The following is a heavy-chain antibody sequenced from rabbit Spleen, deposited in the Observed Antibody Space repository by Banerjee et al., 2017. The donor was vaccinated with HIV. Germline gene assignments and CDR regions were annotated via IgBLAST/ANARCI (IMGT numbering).Heavy chain of an antibody. CDR3: ARNYVNAFDP. D-gene: IGHD1-1*01. J-gene: IGHJ2*01. CDR2: IDTNDGDT. V-gene: IGHV1S45*01. Sequence: LEESGGGLVKPGGTLTLTCTVSGFSFSSNWICWVRQAPGKGLEWIACIDTNDGDTDYANWPKGRFTISKTSSTTVPLQMTSLTAADTATYFCARNYVNAFDPWGQGTLVTVS. CDR1: GFSFSSNW.